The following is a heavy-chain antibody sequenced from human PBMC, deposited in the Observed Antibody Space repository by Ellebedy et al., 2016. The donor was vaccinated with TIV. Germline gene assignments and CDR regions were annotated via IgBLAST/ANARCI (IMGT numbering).Heavy chain of an antibody. CDR2: ISGSGGST. V-gene: IGHV3-23*01. CDR3: AKHATSIQLWLKDY. J-gene: IGHJ4*02. D-gene: IGHD5-18*01. Sequence: GESLKISCAASGFTFSSYAMSWVRQAPGKGLEWVSAISGSGGSTYYADSVKGRFTISRDNSKNTLYLQMNSLRAEDTAVYYCAKHATSIQLWLKDYWGQGTLVTVSS. CDR1: GFTFSSYA.